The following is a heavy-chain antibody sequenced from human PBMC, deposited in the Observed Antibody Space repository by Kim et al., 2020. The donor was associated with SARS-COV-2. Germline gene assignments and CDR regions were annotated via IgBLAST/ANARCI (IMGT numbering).Heavy chain of an antibody. V-gene: IGHV4-39*01. CDR1: GGSISSSSYY. Sequence: SETLSLTCTVSGGSISSSSYYWGWIRQPPGKGLEWIGSIYYSGSTYYNPSLKSRVTISVDTSKNQFSLKLSSVTAADTAVYYCARHVKAGGGALRYFDWLPNYYYGMDVWGQGTTVTVSS. CDR2: IYYSGST. D-gene: IGHD3-9*01. J-gene: IGHJ6*02. CDR3: ARHVKAGGGALRYFDWLPNYYYGMDV.